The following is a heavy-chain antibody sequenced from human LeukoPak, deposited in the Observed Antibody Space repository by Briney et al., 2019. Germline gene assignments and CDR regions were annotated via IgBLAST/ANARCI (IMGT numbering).Heavy chain of an antibody. J-gene: IGHJ5*02. CDR1: GGSFSGYY. Sequence: SETPSLTCAVYGGSFSGYYWSWIRQPPGKGLEWIGEINDSGSTNYNPSLKSRVTISVDTSKNQFSLKLSSVTAADTAVFYCARGRTRTVVAATPDNWFDPWGQGTLVTVSS. D-gene: IGHD2-15*01. V-gene: IGHV4-34*01. CDR2: INDSGST. CDR3: ARGRTRTVVAATPDNWFDP.